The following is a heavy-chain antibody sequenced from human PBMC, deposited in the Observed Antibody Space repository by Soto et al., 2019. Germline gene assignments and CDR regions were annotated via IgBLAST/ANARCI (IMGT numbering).Heavy chain of an antibody. V-gene: IGHV1-69*08. CDR3: ARDLWDIVVDAPGAFDI. D-gene: IGHD2-15*01. J-gene: IGHJ3*02. CDR1: GGTFSSYT. CDR2: IIPILGIA. Sequence: QVQLVQSGAELKKPGSSVKVSCKASGGTFSSYTISLVRQAPGQGLEWMGRIIPILGIANYAQKFQGRVTITADKSTSTAYMELSSLISEDTAVYYCARDLWDIVVDAPGAFDIWGQGTMVTVSS.